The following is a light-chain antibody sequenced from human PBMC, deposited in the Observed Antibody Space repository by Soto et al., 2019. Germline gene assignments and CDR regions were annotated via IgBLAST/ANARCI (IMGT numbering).Light chain of an antibody. CDR3: QSYDSSLRGEV. CDR1: SSNIGAGYD. V-gene: IGLV1-40*01. J-gene: IGLJ3*02. CDR2: GNS. Sequence: QSVLTQPPSVSGAPGQRVTIPCTGSSSNIGAGYDVHWYQQLPGTAPKLLIYGNSNRPSGVPDRFSGSKSGTSASLAITGLQAEDEADYYCQSYDSSLRGEVSGGGTTLTVL.